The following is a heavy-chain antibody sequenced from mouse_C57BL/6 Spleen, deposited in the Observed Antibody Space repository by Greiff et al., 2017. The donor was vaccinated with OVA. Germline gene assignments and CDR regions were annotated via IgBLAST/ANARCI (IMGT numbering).Heavy chain of an antibody. Sequence: QVQLQQSGAELVRPGASVTLSCKASGYTFTDYEMHWVKQTPVHGLEWIGAIDPETGGTAYNQKFKGKAILTADKSSSTAYMELRSLTSEDSAVYYCTDYYGSSYYAMDYWGQGTSVTVSS. V-gene: IGHV1-15*01. J-gene: IGHJ4*01. CDR2: IDPETGGT. D-gene: IGHD1-1*01. CDR1: GYTFTDYE. CDR3: TDYYGSSYYAMDY.